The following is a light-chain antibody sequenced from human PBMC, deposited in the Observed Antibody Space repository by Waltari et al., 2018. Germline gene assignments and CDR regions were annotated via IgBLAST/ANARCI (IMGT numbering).Light chain of an antibody. CDR2: GKK. CDR3: ETWDSNTWV. CDR1: SLRSYY. J-gene: IGLJ3*02. V-gene: IGLV3-19*01. Sequence: SSELTQDPAVSVALGQTVRITCQGDSLRSYYASWYQHKPGQAPILVIYGKKNRPSGIPDRFSGSSSENTSSLTITGAQAEDEADYYCETWDSNTWVFGGGTKLTVL.